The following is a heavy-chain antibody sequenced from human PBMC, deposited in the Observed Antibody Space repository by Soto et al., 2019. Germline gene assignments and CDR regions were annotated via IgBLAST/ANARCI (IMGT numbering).Heavy chain of an antibody. V-gene: IGHV3-23*01. J-gene: IGHJ4*02. CDR3: AKARVVIMYYFDY. D-gene: IGHD3-3*01. CDR1: GFTFSSYA. Sequence: PGGSLRLSCAASGFTFSSYAMRWVRQAPGKGLEWVSAISGSGGSTYYADSVKGRFTISRDNSKNTLYLQMNSLRAEDTAVYYCAKARVVIMYYFDYWGQGTLVTVSS. CDR2: ISGSGGST.